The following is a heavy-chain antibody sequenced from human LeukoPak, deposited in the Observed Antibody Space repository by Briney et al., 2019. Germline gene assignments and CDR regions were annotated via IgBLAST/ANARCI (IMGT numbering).Heavy chain of an antibody. V-gene: IGHV3-21*01. CDR1: GFPLSSYA. CDR3: ARDGSRYYDSSGYYAFDI. D-gene: IGHD3-22*01. CDR2: ISSSSSYI. Sequence: GGSLRLSCAASGFPLSSYAMSWVRQVPGKGLEWVSSISSSSSYIYYADSVKGRFTISRDNAKNSLYLQMNSLRAEDTAVYYCARDGSRYYDSSGYYAFDIWGQGTMVTVSS. J-gene: IGHJ3*02.